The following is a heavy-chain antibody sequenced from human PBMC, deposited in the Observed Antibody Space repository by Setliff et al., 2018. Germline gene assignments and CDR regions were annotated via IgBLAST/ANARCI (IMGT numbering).Heavy chain of an antibody. V-gene: IGHV3-23*01. CDR2: ITGSGTTT. Sequence: GGSLRLSCAASGFTFSNYAMSWVRQAPGKGLEWVSVITGSGTTTYYADSVKGRFTISRDNSKNTLYLQMNSLRAEDTAVYYCAKVKDPFGMVRGVIESWGQGTLVTVSS. CDR3: AKVKDPFGMVRGVIES. D-gene: IGHD3-10*01. CDR1: GFTFSNYA. J-gene: IGHJ5*01.